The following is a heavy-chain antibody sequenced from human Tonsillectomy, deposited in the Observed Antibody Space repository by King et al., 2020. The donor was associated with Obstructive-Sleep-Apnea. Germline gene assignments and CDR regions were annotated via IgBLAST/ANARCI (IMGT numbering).Heavy chain of an antibody. CDR3: ARDSPLRYFDRGGYYYYGMDV. V-gene: IGHV3-7*01. CDR2: IKQDGSEK. Sequence: VQLVESGGGLVQPGGSLRLSCAASGFTFSSYWMSWVRQAPGKGLEWVANIKQDGSEKYYVDSVKGRFTISRDNAKNSLYLQMNSLRAEDTAVYYCARDSPLRYFDRGGYYYYGMDVWGQGTTVTVSS. J-gene: IGHJ6*02. D-gene: IGHD3-9*01. CDR1: GFTFSSYW.